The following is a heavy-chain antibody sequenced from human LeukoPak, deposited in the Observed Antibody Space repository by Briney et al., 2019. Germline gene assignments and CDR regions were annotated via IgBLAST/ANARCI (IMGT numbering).Heavy chain of an antibody. CDR1: GGSFSGYY. V-gene: IGHV4-34*01. J-gene: IGHJ6*02. CDR3: ARDSNWGLYYYGMDV. Sequence: RPSETLSLTCAVYGGSFSGYYWSWIRQPPGKGREGIGEINHSGSTNYNPSLKSRVTISVDTSKNQFSLKLSSVTAADTAVYYCARDSNWGLYYYGMDVWGQGTTVTVSS. CDR2: INHSGST. D-gene: IGHD7-27*01.